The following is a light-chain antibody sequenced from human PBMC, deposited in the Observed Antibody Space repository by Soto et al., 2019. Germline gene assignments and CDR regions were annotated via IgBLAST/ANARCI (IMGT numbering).Light chain of an antibody. CDR1: QSVLYSSNNKNC. V-gene: IGKV4-1*01. CDR3: QQYYGTPA. CDR2: WAS. J-gene: IGKJ4*01. Sequence: DIVMTQSPDSLAVSLGERATINCKSSQSVLYSSNNKNCLAWYQQKPGQPPKLLIYWASTRESGVPDRFSGGGSGTDFTPTISSLQAEDVAIYYCQQYYGTPAFGGGTKVDIK.